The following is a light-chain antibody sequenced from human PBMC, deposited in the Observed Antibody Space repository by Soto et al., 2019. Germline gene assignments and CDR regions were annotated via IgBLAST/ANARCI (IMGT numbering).Light chain of an antibody. V-gene: IGKV3-20*01. CDR3: QQYGSSPPMYT. Sequence: EIVLTQSPGTLSLSPGERATLSCRASQSVSSSSLAWYQQKPGQAPRLLIYGASSRATGIPDRFSGSGCGTDFSLTISILEPEDFAVYYCQQYGSSPPMYTFGQGTKLEIK. CDR2: GAS. CDR1: QSVSSSS. J-gene: IGKJ2*01.